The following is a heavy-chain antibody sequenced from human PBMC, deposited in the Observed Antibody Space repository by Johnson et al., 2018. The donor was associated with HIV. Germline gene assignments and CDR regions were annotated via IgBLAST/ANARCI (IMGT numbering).Heavy chain of an antibody. CDR1: GFTFSAYP. CDR2: ISYDGSNK. J-gene: IGHJ3*02. V-gene: IGHV3-30*18. Sequence: QVQLVESGGGVVQPGKSLRLSCAGTGFTFSAYPMHWVRQTPAKGLEWMAIISYDGSNKYYADSVKGRFTISRDNSKNTLYMQMNSLRAEDTAVYYCSKPPGGGSRSLDAFDIWCQGTMVTVSS. CDR3: SKPPGGGSRSLDAFDI. D-gene: IGHD1-26*01.